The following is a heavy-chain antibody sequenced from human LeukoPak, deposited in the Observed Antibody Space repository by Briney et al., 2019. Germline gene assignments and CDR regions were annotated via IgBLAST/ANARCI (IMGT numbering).Heavy chain of an antibody. Sequence: SGGSLRLSCAASGFTFSSYGMSWVRRAPGKGLEWVSAISGSGGSTYYADSVKGRFTISRDNSKNTLYLQMNSLRAEDTAVYYCAKWDTYYDSSGYYFYWGQGTLVTVSS. V-gene: IGHV3-23*01. CDR3: AKWDTYYDSSGYYFY. CDR2: ISGSGGST. D-gene: IGHD3-22*01. J-gene: IGHJ4*02. CDR1: GFTFSSYG.